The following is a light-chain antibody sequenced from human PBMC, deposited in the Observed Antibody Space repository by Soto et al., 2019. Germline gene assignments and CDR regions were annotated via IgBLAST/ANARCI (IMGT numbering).Light chain of an antibody. CDR3: SSYAGSSNYV. Sequence: QSVLTQPPSASGSPGQSVTISCTGTSSDVGGYKYVSWYQQYPGKAPKLMIYEVSKRPSGVPDRFSGSKSGDTASLTVSGLQAEDEADYYCSSYAGSSNYVFGTGTKVTVL. J-gene: IGLJ1*01. V-gene: IGLV2-8*01. CDR1: SSDVGGYKY. CDR2: EVS.